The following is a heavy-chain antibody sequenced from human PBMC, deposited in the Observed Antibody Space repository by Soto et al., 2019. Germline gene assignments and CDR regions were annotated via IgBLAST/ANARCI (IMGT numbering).Heavy chain of an antibody. J-gene: IGHJ4*02. CDR3: AKDMKWGGMTTIHYFDS. CDR1: GFTADDYA. Sequence: EVQLVESGGGLVQPGRSLRLSCVASGFTADDYAMHWVRQAPGKGLEWVPGISSNRDTIDYADSVKGRFTISRDNAKNSLVLQMNGLRPEDTALYYCAKDMKWGGMTTIHYFDSWGQGTLVTVSS. CDR2: ISSNRDTI. D-gene: IGHD4-17*01. V-gene: IGHV3-9*02.